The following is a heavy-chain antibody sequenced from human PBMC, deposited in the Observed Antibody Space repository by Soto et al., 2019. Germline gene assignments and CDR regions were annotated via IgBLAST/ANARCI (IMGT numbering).Heavy chain of an antibody. CDR2: ISYTGTT. V-gene: IGHV4-31*03. D-gene: IGHD2-15*01. CDR3: AVRYCSGGSCFSES. CDR1: GDSISNGGYY. J-gene: IGHJ5*02. Sequence: QVQLQESGPGLVKPSQTLSLTCSVSGDSISNGGYYWSWIRQHPGKGLEWIGYISYTGTTYSSPALSSRVTISLDTSKNQFSLKLSAVTAADTAVYYCAVRYCSGGSCFSESWGQGTLVTVSS.